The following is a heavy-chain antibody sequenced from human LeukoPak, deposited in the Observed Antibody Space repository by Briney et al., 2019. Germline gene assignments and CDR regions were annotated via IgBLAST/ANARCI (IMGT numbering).Heavy chain of an antibody. CDR1: GFTFSSYW. CDR2: IKQDGSEK. D-gene: IGHD1-1*01. CDR3: ARVWNDGFDY. J-gene: IGHJ4*02. V-gene: IGHV3-7*03. Sequence: GGSLRLSCAAFGFTFSSYWMSWVRQAPGKGLEWVANIKQDGSEKYYVDSVKGRFTISRDNAKNSLYLQMNSLRAEDTAVYYCARVWNDGFDYWGQGTLVTVSS.